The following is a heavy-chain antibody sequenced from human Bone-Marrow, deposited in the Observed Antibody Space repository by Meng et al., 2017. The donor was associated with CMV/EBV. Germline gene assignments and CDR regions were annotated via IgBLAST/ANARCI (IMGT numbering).Heavy chain of an antibody. CDR3: ARGGFGEFLSYYYGMDV. CDR2: IYYSGST. CDR1: GGSISSYY. V-gene: IGHV4-59*01. J-gene: IGHJ6*02. Sequence: SETLSLTRTVSGGSISSYYWSWIRQPPGNGLEWIGYIYYSGSTNYNPSLRSRVTISLDTSKEQFTLKLSSVIAADTAVYYCARGGFGEFLSYYYGMDVWGQGTTVTVSS. D-gene: IGHD3-10*01.